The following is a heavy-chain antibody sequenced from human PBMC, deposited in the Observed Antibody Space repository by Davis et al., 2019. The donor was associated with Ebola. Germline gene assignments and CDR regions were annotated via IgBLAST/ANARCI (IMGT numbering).Heavy chain of an antibody. CDR3: ARDTSITGTTGWFDP. CDR2: INHSGST. Sequence: MPSETLSLTCAVYGGSFSGYYWSWIRQPPGKGLEWIGEINHSGSTNYNPSLKSRVTISVDTSKNQFSLKLSSVTAADTAVYYCARDTSITGTTGWFDPWGQGTLVTVSS. D-gene: IGHD1-7*01. V-gene: IGHV4-34*01. J-gene: IGHJ5*02. CDR1: GGSFSGYY.